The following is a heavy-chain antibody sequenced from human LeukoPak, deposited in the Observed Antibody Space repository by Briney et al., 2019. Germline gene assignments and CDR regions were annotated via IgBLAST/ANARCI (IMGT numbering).Heavy chain of an antibody. CDR3: ARVMGNYASDY. V-gene: IGHV3-11*04. CDR2: ISSSGDTM. D-gene: IGHD1-7*01. J-gene: IGHJ4*02. Sequence: NPGGSLRLSCAASGFSFSDYYMSWIRQAPGKGLEWDSYISSSGDTMSYADSVKGRFTISRDNAKNSLYLQMSSLRAEDAAIYYCARVMGNYASDYWGQGALVTVSS. CDR1: GFSFSDYY.